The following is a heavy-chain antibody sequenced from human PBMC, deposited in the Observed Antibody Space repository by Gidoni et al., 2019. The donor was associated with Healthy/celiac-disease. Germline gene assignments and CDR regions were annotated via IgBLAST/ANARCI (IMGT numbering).Heavy chain of an antibody. J-gene: IGHJ3*02. CDR2: ISSSSSYI. CDR1: GFTFSSYS. D-gene: IGHD6-6*01. V-gene: IGHV3-21*01. CDR3: ARGYYSSIAARAAFDI. Sequence: EVQLVESGGGLVKPGGSLRLSCAASGFTFSSYSMNWVRQAPGKGLEWVSSISSSSSYIYYADSVKGRFTISRDNAKNSLYLQMNSLRAEDTAVYYCARGYYSSIAARAAFDIWGQGTMVTVSS.